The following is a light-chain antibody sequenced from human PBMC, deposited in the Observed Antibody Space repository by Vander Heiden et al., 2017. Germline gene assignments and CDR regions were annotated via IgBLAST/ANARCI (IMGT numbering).Light chain of an antibody. V-gene: IGKV3-15*01. CDR1: QSVSSN. CDR3: QQDNNWPPLT. J-gene: IGKJ4*01. CDR2: GAS. Sequence: EIVMTQSPATLSVSPGERATLSCRASQSVSSNLAWYQQKPGQAPRLLIYGASTRATGIPARFSGSGYGTEFTLTISSLQSEEFAVYYCQQDNNWPPLTFGGGTKVEIK.